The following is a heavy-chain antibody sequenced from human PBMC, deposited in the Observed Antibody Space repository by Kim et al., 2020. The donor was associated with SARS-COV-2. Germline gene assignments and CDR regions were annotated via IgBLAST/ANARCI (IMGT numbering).Heavy chain of an antibody. CDR1: GGFISSYY. Sequence: SETLSLTCTVSGGFISSYYWSWIRQSPGKGLEWIGYIYYSGSTNYNPSLKSRVTISVDTSKNQFSLKLSSVTAADTAVYYCARHQCSSCSFDCWGQGTLVTVSS. V-gene: IGHV4-59*08. D-gene: IGHD6-13*01. CDR2: IYYSGST. J-gene: IGHJ4*02. CDR3: ARHQCSSCSFDC.